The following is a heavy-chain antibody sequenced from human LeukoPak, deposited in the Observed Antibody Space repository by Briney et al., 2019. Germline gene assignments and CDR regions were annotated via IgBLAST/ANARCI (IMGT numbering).Heavy chain of an antibody. D-gene: IGHD1-14*01. V-gene: IGHV4-59*01. CDR2: IYYSGST. CDR3: ARRSVSGTTLDY. J-gene: IGHJ4*02. Sequence: SETLSLTCTVSGGSISSYYWSWIRQPPGKGLEWIGYIYYSGSTNYNPSLKSRVTISVDTSKNQFSLKLSSVTAADTAVYYCARRSVSGTTLDYWGQGTLVTVSS. CDR1: GGSISSYY.